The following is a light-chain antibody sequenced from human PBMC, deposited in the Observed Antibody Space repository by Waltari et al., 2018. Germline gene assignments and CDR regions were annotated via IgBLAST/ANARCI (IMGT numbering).Light chain of an antibody. CDR3: GTWDSSLSATV. CDR1: SSNIGNNY. CDR2: DNN. V-gene: IGLV1-51*01. Sequence: QSVLTQPPSVSAAPGQKVTISCSGSSSNIGNNYVSWYQQLPGTAPKLLIYDNNKRPSGMPDRFAGSQSGTSATLGITVLQTGDEADYYCGTWDSSLSATVFGGGTKLTVL. J-gene: IGLJ2*01.